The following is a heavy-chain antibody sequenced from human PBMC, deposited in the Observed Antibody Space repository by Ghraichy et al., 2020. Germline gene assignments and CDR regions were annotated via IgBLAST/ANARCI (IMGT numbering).Heavy chain of an antibody. V-gene: IGHV3-21*01. CDR3: AKFSQLCFGEMCYLNDAFER. D-gene: IGHD3/OR15-3a*01. J-gene: IGHJ3*02. Sequence: GGSLRLSCAASGFTLTDFTMEWVRQSPGKGLEWVSSISSKGCCRISEDSVRGRFTFSIDQAKNSLFLQMNSLSAEDTAVYFCAKFSQLCFGEMCYLNDAFERRGEGTMVTVSS. CDR1: GFTLTDFT. CDR2: ISSKGCCR.